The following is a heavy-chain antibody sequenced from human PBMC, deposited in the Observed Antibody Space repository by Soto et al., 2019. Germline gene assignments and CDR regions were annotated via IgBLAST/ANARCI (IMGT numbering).Heavy chain of an antibody. V-gene: IGHV3-21*01. D-gene: IGHD2-2*01. CDR3: ARDRSRYCSSTSCEFDY. CDR2: ISSSSSYI. J-gene: IGHJ4*02. CDR1: GFTFSSYS. Sequence: VQLVESGGGLVKPGGSLRLSCAASGFTFSSYSMNWVRQAPGKGLEWVSSISSSSSYIYYADSVKGRFTISRDNAKNSLYLQMNSLRAEDTAVYYCARDRSRYCSSTSCEFDYWGQGTLVTVSS.